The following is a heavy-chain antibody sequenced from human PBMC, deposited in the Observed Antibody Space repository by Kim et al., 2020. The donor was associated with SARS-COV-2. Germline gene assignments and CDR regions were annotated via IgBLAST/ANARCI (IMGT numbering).Heavy chain of an antibody. V-gene: IGHV3-11*06. CDR3: ARGVVVPAAHDYYYYGMDV. J-gene: IGHJ6*02. D-gene: IGHD2-2*01. Sequence: RFTISRDNAKNSLYLQMNSLRAEDTAVYYCARGVVVPAAHDYYYYGMDVWGQGTTVTVSS.